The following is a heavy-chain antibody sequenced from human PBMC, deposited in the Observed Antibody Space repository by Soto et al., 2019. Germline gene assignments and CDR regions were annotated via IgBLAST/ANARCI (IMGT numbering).Heavy chain of an antibody. CDR3: ASALIAVAGTFYWYFDL. CDR2: IIPIFGTA. Sequence: SVKVSCKASGDTFSSYAISWVRQAPGQGLEWMGGIIPIFGTANYAQKFQGRVTITADESTSTAYMELSSLRSEDTAVYYCASALIAVAGTFYWYFDLWGRGTLVTVSS. J-gene: IGHJ2*01. D-gene: IGHD6-19*01. V-gene: IGHV1-69*13. CDR1: GDTFSSYA.